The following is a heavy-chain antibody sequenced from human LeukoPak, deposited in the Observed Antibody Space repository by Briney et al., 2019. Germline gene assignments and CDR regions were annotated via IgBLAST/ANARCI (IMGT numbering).Heavy chain of an antibody. CDR1: GYTFTGYY. CDR2: INPNSGGT. Sequence: ASVKVSCKASGYTFTGYYMHWVRQAPGQGLEWMGWINPNSGGTNYAQKFQGRVTMTRDTSISTAYMELSRLRSDDTAVYYCASLFSGSYTVIRDYWGQGTLVTVSS. J-gene: IGHJ4*02. D-gene: IGHD1-26*01. V-gene: IGHV1-2*02. CDR3: ASLFSGSYTVIRDY.